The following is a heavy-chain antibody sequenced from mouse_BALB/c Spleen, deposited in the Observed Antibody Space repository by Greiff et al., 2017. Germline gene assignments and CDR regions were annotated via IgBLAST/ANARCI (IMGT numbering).Heavy chain of an antibody. CDR3: ARENWSYAMDY. V-gene: IGHV1-14*01. CDR1: GYTFTSYV. D-gene: IGHD4-1*01. J-gene: IGHJ4*01. Sequence: EVQVVESGPELVKPGASVKMSCKASGYTFTSYVMHWVKQKPGQGLEWIGYINPYNDGTKYNEKFKGKATLTSDKSSSTAYMELSSLTSEDSAVYYCARENWSYAMDYWGQGTSVTVSS. CDR2: INPYNDGT.